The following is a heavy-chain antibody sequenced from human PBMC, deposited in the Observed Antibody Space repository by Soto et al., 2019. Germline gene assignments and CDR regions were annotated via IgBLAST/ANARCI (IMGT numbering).Heavy chain of an antibody. J-gene: IGHJ6*02. CDR1: GGSFSGYY. CDR2: INHSGST. Sequence: SETLSLTCAVYGGSFSGYYWSWIRQPPGKGLEWIGEINHSGSTNYNPSLKSRVTISVDTTKNQFSLKLSSVTAADTVVYYFARNKVRFLERYYYYYGMDFWGQGTTVTVSS. V-gene: IGHV4-34*01. CDR3: ARNKVRFLERYYYYYGMDF. D-gene: IGHD3-3*01.